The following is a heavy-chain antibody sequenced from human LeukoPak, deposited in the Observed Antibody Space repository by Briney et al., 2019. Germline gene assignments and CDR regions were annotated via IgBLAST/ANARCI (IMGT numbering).Heavy chain of an antibody. Sequence: ASVTVSCKTSGFTFTNFEINWVRQAFGQGLEWMGLMHPNSGNTYLAQRFQGRVSLTSDTSLSTAYMGMNSLQFEDTAVYYCARGWAAEWGQGTLVTVSS. V-gene: IGHV1-8*01. CDR3: ARGWAAE. D-gene: IGHD2-15*01. J-gene: IGHJ4*02. CDR2: MHPNSGNT. CDR1: GFTFTNFE.